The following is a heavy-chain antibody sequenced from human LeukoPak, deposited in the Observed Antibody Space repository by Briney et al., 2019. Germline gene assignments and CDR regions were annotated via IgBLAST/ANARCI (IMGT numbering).Heavy chain of an antibody. CDR2: INPNSGGT. Sequence: ASVKVSCKASGYTFTGYYMHWVRQAPGQGLEWMGWINPNSGGTNYAQKFQGRVTMTRDTSISTAYMELSRLRSDDTAVYYCARGDCSSTSCYRNEPYNWFDPWGQGTLVTVSS. CDR1: GYTFTGYY. CDR3: ARGDCSSTSCYRNEPYNWFDP. D-gene: IGHD2-2*01. J-gene: IGHJ5*02. V-gene: IGHV1-2*02.